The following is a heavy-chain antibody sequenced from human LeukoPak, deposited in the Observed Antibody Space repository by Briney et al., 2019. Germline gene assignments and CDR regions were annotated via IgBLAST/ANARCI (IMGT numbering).Heavy chain of an antibody. J-gene: IGHJ2*01. CDR1: GGSISSYY. CDR2: IYYSGNT. CDR3: ARSSGGDDWHFDL. V-gene: IGHV4-59*08. D-gene: IGHD2-21*02. Sequence: PSETLSLTCTVSGGSISSYYWSWIRQPPGKGLEWIGYIYYSGNTNYNPSLRSRITISVDTSKNQFSLKLRSVTAADTALYYCARSSGGDDWHFDLWGRGTLVAVSS.